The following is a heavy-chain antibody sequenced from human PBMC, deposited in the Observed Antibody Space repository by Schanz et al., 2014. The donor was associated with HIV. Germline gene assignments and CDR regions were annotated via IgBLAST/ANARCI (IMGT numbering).Heavy chain of an antibody. J-gene: IGHJ4*02. V-gene: IGHV3-66*01. Sequence: EVQLVESGGGLVKPGGSLRLSCAASGFTFSKAWMSWVRQAPGKGLEWVSDIRAAGDTYYGDSVKGRFTISRDNSNNVLFLHMPTLRAEDTATYYCTREGNYYGGSVPGHWGQGALVSVSS. D-gene: IGHD2-21*01. CDR1: GFTFSKAW. CDR2: IRAAGDT. CDR3: TREGNYYGGSVPGH.